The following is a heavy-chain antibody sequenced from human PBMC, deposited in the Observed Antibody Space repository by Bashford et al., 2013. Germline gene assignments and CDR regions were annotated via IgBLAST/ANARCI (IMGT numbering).Heavy chain of an antibody. CDR3: ANHPYGHSNFAAAY. CDR1: GFTFADFG. CDR2: IXFDGTND. V-gene: IGHV3-30*18. Sequence: GSLRLSCAASGFTFADFGMHWVRQAPGKGLEWVALIXFDGTNDFYADSVKGRFTISRDNSKNILYLHMSGLGPEDTAVYYCANHPYGHSNFAAAYWGQGILVTVSS. D-gene: IGHD4-11*01. J-gene: IGHJ4*01.